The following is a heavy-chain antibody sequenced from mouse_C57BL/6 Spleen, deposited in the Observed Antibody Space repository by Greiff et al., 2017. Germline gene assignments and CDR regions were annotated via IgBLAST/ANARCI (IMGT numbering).Heavy chain of an antibody. J-gene: IGHJ2*01. D-gene: IGHD3-2*02. V-gene: IGHV1-15*01. CDR1: GYTFTDYE. Sequence: VQVVESGAELVRPGASVTLSCKASGYTFTDYEMHWVKQTPVHGLEWIGAIDPETGGTAYNQKFKGKAILTADKSSSTAYMELRSLTSEDSAVYYCTRRGSSGYIDYWGQGTTLTVSS. CDR2: IDPETGGT. CDR3: TRRGSSGYIDY.